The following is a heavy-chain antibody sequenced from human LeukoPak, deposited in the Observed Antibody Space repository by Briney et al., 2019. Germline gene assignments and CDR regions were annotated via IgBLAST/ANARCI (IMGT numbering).Heavy chain of an antibody. D-gene: IGHD2-2*01. Sequence: SQTLSLTCTVSGGSISSGDYYWRWIRRPPGKGLEWIGYIYYSGSTYYNPSLKSRVTISVDTSKNQFSLKLSSVTAADTAVYYCARGGSSTSCYLDYWGQGTLVTVSS. CDR3: ARGGSSTSCYLDY. V-gene: IGHV4-30-4*08. CDR1: GGSISSGDYY. J-gene: IGHJ4*02. CDR2: IYYSGST.